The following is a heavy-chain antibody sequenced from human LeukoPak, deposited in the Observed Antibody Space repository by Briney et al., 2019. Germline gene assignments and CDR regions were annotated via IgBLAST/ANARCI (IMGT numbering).Heavy chain of an antibody. Sequence: SEPLSLTCTVSGGSISRYYWSWIRQPPGKGLEWIGYIYTSGSTNYNPSLKSRVTISVDTSKNQFSLKLSSVTAADTAVYYCASSRSSGDFWSGYYSPHFDCWGQGTLVTVSS. J-gene: IGHJ4*02. D-gene: IGHD3-3*01. CDR1: GGSISRYY. CDR3: ASSRSSGDFWSGYYSPHFDC. V-gene: IGHV4-4*09. CDR2: IYTSGST.